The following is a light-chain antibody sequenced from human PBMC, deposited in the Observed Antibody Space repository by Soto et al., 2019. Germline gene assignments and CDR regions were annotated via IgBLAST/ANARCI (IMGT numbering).Light chain of an antibody. Sequence: DIVMAQSPDTLSVSPGERATLSCRASQSVGINLAWYQQKPGQAPRILIYGASTRATGVPARFSGSGSGTEFTLTISSLQSEEFALYFCKTVDKRPLFGQGTRLYIK. CDR2: GAS. CDR1: QSVGIN. CDR3: KTVDKRPL. V-gene: IGKV3-15*01. J-gene: IGKJ5*01.